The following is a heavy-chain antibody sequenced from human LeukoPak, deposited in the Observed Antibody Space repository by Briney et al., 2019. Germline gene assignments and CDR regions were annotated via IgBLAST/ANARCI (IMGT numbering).Heavy chain of an antibody. D-gene: IGHD6-13*01. CDR2: IDPSDSHI. V-gene: IGHV5-10-1*01. Sequence: GESLKISCKGSGYSFTNYWINWVRQMPGKGLEWMGRIDPSDSHINYSPSFQGHVTFSVDKSISTAYMQWSSLRASDTAMYYCARSPLGYGSSHDDAFDIRGQGTIVTISS. J-gene: IGHJ3*02. CDR1: GYSFTNYW. CDR3: ARSPLGYGSSHDDAFDI.